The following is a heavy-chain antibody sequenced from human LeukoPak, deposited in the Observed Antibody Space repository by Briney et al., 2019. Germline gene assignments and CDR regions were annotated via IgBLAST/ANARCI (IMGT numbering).Heavy chain of an antibody. CDR3: ARALSQSITIFGVVILAAGVDY. D-gene: IGHD3-3*01. J-gene: IGHJ4*02. CDR1: FTXSXXA. V-gene: IGHV3-30-3*01. Sequence: FTXSXXAMHWVXQXPGKGLEWVAVISYDGSNKYYADSVKGRFTISRDNYKNKRERQMNSMGAEDKAVYYCARALSQSITIFGVVILAAGVDYWGQGTLVTVSS. CDR2: ISYDGSNK.